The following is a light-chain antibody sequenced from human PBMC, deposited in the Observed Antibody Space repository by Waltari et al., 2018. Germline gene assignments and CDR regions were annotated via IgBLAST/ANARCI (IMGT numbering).Light chain of an antibody. Sequence: QSALTQPASVSGSPGQSITISCTGTSSDVGFYTLVSWYQQHPGKAPELVVYEVISRPSGVSNRFPGSKSGNTASLTISGLQAEDEADYYCCSYAGRNIWVFGGGTKLTVL. CDR1: SSDVGFYTL. CDR2: EVI. CDR3: CSYAGRNIWV. V-gene: IGLV2-23*02. J-gene: IGLJ3*02.